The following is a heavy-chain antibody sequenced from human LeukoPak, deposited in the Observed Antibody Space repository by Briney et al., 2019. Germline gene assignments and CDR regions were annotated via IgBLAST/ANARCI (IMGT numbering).Heavy chain of an antibody. D-gene: IGHD1-1*01. CDR2: ITGNSSYI. J-gene: IGHJ4*02. V-gene: IGHV3-21*01. Sequence: GGSLRLFCAASGFSFRSYSMDSVRQAPGKGLEWVSSITGNSSYISYADSVKGRFTISRDNAENSLFLQMNSLRPEDTAVYFCARDRLEGGETFDSWGQGTLVTVSS. CDR3: ARDRLEGGETFDS. CDR1: GFSFRSYS.